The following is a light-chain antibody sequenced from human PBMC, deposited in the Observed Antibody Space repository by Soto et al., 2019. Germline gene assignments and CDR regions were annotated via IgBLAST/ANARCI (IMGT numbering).Light chain of an antibody. Sequence: QSALTQAASVSGSPGQSITISCTGTSRDVGGSNSVSWYQQHPGKAPKLLIYDVTNRPSGVSNRFSGSKSGNTASLTISGLKAEDEADYYCSSYTSSSTVVFGGGTKLTVL. CDR2: DVT. CDR3: SSYTSSSTVV. V-gene: IGLV2-14*01. CDR1: SRDVGGSNS. J-gene: IGLJ2*01.